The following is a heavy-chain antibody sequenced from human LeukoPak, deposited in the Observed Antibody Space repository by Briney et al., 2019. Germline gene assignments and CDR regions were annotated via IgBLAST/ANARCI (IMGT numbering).Heavy chain of an antibody. CDR2: ISGSGGST. CDR3: AKDLSWQRLVQFPS. V-gene: IGHV3-23*01. Sequence: GGSLRLSCAASGFTLSSYAMSWVRQAPGKGLEWVSAISGSGGSTYYADSVKGRFTNSRDNSNNTLYLQMNSLRAEDTAVYYCAKDLSWQRLVQFPSWGQGTLVTVSS. D-gene: IGHD6-13*01. J-gene: IGHJ4*02. CDR1: GFTLSSYA.